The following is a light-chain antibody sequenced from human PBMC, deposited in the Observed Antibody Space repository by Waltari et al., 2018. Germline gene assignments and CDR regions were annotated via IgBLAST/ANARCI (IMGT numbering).Light chain of an antibody. CDR3: ISYSSSTTLGV. J-gene: IGLJ2*01. CDR2: EVS. Sequence: QSALTQPASVSGSPGQSITISCTGSSSDVGAYNYFSWYQQPPGKAPKLMIYEVSNRPSGVSNRFSGSKSGNTASLTISWLLAEDEADYYCISYSSSTTLGVFGGGTKLTVL. CDR1: SSDVGAYNY. V-gene: IGLV2-14*03.